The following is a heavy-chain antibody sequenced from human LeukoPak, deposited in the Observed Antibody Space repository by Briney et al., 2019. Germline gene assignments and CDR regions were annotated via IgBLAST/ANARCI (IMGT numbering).Heavy chain of an antibody. CDR3: ARARTGSHDAFDI. Sequence: PGGSLRLSCAASGFTFSSYWMHWVRQAPVEGLVWVSRINSDGSSTSYADSVKGRFTISRDNAKNTLYLQMNSLRAEDTAVYYCARARTGSHDAFDIWGQGTMVTVSS. CDR2: INSDGSST. D-gene: IGHD3-10*01. CDR1: GFTFSSYW. V-gene: IGHV3-74*01. J-gene: IGHJ3*02.